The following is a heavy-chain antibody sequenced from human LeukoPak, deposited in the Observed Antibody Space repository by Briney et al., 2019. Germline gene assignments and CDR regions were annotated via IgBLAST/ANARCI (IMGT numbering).Heavy chain of an antibody. J-gene: IGHJ4*02. CDR1: GLTFSIYW. V-gene: IGHV3-74*01. CDR3: ATGPYNAYSY. CDR2: IHGDGSNA. D-gene: IGHD2-15*01. Sequence: GGSLRLSCAASGLTFSIYWMHWVRQAPGKGLEWVSYIHGDGSNANYADSVKGRFTISRDNAKNMVYLQMNSLTAEDTAVYYCATGPYNAYSYWGQGTLVTVSS.